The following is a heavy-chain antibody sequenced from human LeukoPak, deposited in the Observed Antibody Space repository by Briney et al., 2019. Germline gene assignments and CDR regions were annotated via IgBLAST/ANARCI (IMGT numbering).Heavy chain of an antibody. Sequence: GGSLRLSCAAPGFTFSSYAMSRVRQAPGKGLEWVSAISGSGGSTYYADSVKGRFTISRDNSKNTLYLQMNSLRAEDTAVYYCAKTSYDSSGYYYFDYWGQGTLVTVSS. J-gene: IGHJ4*02. D-gene: IGHD3-22*01. CDR2: ISGSGGST. CDR1: GFTFSSYA. CDR3: AKTSYDSSGYYYFDY. V-gene: IGHV3-23*01.